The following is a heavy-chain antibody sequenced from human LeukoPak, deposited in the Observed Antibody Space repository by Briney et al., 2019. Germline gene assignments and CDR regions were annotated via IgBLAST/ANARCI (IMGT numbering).Heavy chain of an antibody. Sequence: SETLSLTCTGSGVSVSSSSYYWGWIRQSPGKGLEWIGTIYYSGSTYYNASLKSRVTISVDTSKNQFSLRLSSVTAADTAMYYCARHQPRRSTSGYSHFDYWGQGTLVTVSS. J-gene: IGHJ4*02. D-gene: IGHD3-22*01. CDR1: GVSVSSSSYY. CDR2: IYYSGST. CDR3: ARHQPRRSTSGYSHFDY. V-gene: IGHV4-39*01.